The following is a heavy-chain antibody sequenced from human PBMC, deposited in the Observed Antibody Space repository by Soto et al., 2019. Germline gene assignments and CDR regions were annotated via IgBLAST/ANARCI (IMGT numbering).Heavy chain of an antibody. CDR1: GESLCSYW. CDR2: IDPSDSYT. D-gene: IGHD3-3*01. CDR3: ASRSVFGVVPLGDAFDI. J-gene: IGHJ3*02. V-gene: IGHV5-10-1*01. Sequence: REAVKISGEGCGESLCSYWFAWVRQKHGKGLEWMGRIDPSDSYTNYSPSFQGHVTISADKSISTAYLQWSSLKASDTAMYYCASRSVFGVVPLGDAFDIWGQGTMVTVSS.